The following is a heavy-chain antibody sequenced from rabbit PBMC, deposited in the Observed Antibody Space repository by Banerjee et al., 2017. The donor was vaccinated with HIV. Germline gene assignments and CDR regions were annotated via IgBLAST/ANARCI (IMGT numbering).Heavy chain of an antibody. Sequence: QEQLEESGGDLVKPEGSLTLTCTASGFSFSTNYYMCWVRQAPGKGLEWIACIYTGSSGSTYYASWAKGRFTISKTSSTTVTLQMTSLTAADTATYFCARATYGYTGYTYDTYPHYFKLWGQGTLVTVS. CDR3: ARATYGYTGYTYDTYPHYFKL. J-gene: IGHJ4*01. D-gene: IGHD6-1*01. CDR2: IYTGSSGST. CDR1: GFSFSTNYY. V-gene: IGHV1S45*01.